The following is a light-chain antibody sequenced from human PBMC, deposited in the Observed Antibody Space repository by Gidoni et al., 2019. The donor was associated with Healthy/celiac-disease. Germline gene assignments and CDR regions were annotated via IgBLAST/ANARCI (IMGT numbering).Light chain of an antibody. V-gene: IGKV1-33*01. CDR2: DAS. J-gene: IGKJ4*01. CDR1: QDISNY. Sequence: DIQMTQSPSSLSASVGDRVTITCQASQDISNYLNWYQQKPGKAPKLLIYDASNLETGVPSRFSGSGSGTDFTFTISSLQPEYSATYYCQQYDNLPPRLTFGGGTKVEIK. CDR3: QQYDNLPPRLT.